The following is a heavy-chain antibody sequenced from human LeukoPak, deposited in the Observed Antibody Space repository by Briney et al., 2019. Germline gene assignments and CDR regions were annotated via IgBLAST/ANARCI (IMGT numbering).Heavy chain of an antibody. V-gene: IGHV4-39*07. CDR3: AREVYYYDNGWYFDL. CDR1: GGSVSSSSYY. CDR2: IYYSGST. J-gene: IGHJ2*01. D-gene: IGHD3-22*01. Sequence: SETLSLTCTVSGGSVSSSSYYWGWIRQPPGKGLEWIGSIYYSGSTNYNPSLKSRVTISVDTSKNQFSLKLSSVTAADTAVYYCAREVYYYDNGWYFDLWGRGTLVTVSS.